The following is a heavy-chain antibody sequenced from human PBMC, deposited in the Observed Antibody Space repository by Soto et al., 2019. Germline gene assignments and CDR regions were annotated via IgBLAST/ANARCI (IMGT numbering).Heavy chain of an antibody. J-gene: IGHJ4*02. V-gene: IGHV3-23*01. D-gene: IGHD2-15*01. CDR2: ISGSGGGT. CDR3: AKDAHCSGGSCYPYYFDY. Sequence: GGSXSLSCAASGFTFSSYAMYWVRQDPGKGLEWASTISGSGGGTYYEDSVKGRFTISRDNSKNTLYLQLNSLRAEDTAVYYCAKDAHCSGGSCYPYYFDYWGQGTLVTVSS. CDR1: GFTFSSYA.